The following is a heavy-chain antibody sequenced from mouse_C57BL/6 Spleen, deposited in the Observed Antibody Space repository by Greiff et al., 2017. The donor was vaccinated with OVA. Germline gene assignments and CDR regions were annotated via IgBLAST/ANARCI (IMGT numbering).Heavy chain of an antibody. V-gene: IGHV1-69*01. Sequence: QVQLKQPGAELVMPGASVKLSCKASGYTFTSYWMHWVKQRPGQGLEWIGEIDPSDSYTNYNQKFKGKSTLTVDKSSSTAYMQLSSLTSEDSAVYYCARGGSRMDYWGQGTSVTVSS. J-gene: IGHJ4*01. CDR1: GYTFTSYW. CDR2: IDPSDSYT. CDR3: ARGGSRMDY.